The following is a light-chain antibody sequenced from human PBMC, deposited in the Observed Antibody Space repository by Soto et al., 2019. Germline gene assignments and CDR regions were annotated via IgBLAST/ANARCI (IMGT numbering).Light chain of an antibody. Sequence: QSVLTQPASVSGSPGQSITISCTGTSSDVGGYNYVSWYQHHPGKAPKLIIYYVSNRPSGVSIRFSGSKSDNTASLTISGLQPEDEADYHCSSYATSNTRQIVFGTGTKVTVL. J-gene: IGLJ1*01. CDR3: SSYATSNTRQIV. CDR1: SSDVGGYNY. CDR2: YVS. V-gene: IGLV2-14*03.